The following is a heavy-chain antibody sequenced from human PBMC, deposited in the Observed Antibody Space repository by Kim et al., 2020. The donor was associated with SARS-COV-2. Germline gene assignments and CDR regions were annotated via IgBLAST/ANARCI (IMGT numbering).Heavy chain of an antibody. D-gene: IGHD2-21*02. Sequence: RVTISVDTSKNQFSLKLSSVTAADTAVYYCARDRPDDCGGDCSPPWYFDYWGQGTLVTVSS. V-gene: IGHV4-39*07. CDR3: ARDRPDDCGGDCSPPWYFDY. J-gene: IGHJ4*02.